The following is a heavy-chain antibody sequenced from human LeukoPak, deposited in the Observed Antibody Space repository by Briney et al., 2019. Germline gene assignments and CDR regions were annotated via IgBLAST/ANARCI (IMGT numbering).Heavy chain of an antibody. CDR2: IWYDGSNE. D-gene: IGHD2-15*01. CDR3: ARDIASTRMDV. Sequence: GRSLRLSCVASGFTFGSHGMHWVRQAPGKGLEWVAVIWYDGSNEYFADSVKGRFTISRDNSKNILYLQMNSLRAEDTAVYYCARDIASTRMDVWGQGTTVSVSS. CDR1: GFTFGSHG. J-gene: IGHJ6*02. V-gene: IGHV3-33*01.